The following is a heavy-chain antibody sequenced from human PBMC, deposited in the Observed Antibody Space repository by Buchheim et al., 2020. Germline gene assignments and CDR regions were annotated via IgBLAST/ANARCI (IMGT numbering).Heavy chain of an antibody. D-gene: IGHD5-12*01. CDR1: GYTFSSYD. Sequence: QVQLVQSGAEVKKPGASVKVSCKASGYTFSSYDISWVRQAPGQGLEWMGGMNPNIGTADYAQKFQGRVTMTGNASISKAYMELSSLRSEDTAVYYCARGNIAGGYDPSYYYYGMDVWGQGTT. J-gene: IGHJ6*02. V-gene: IGHV1-8*02. CDR2: MNPNIGTA. CDR3: ARGNIAGGYDPSYYYYGMDV.